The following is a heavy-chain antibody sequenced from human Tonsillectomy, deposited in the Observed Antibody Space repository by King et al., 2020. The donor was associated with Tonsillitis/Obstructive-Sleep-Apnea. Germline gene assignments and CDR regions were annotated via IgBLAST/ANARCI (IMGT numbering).Heavy chain of an antibody. V-gene: IGHV4-34*01. CDR3: ARGGGSSSLYYYYMDV. CDR2: ISHSGIT. D-gene: IGHD6-13*01. J-gene: IGHJ6*03. Sequence: VQLQQWGAGLLKPSETLSLTCAVYGGSFSDYYWSWIRQPPGKGLEWIGEISHSGITNYNPSLKSRVTISVDTSKNQFSLKLSSMTAADTAVYYCARGGGSSSLYYYYMDVWGKGTTVTVSS. CDR1: GGSFSDYY.